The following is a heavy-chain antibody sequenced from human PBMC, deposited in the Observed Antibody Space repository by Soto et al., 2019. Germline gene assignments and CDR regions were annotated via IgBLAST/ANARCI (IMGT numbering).Heavy chain of an antibody. CDR1: GYTFTSYA. CDR3: AGEGAVADLDY. Sequence: QVQLVQSGAEVKKPGASVKVSCKASGYTFTSYAMHWVRQAPGQRLEWMGWINAVNGNTKYSQKFQGRVTITRDTSASRAYMELSSLRSEDTAVYYCAGEGAVADLDYWGQGSLVAVSS. CDR2: INAVNGNT. V-gene: IGHV1-3*01. J-gene: IGHJ4*02. D-gene: IGHD6-19*01.